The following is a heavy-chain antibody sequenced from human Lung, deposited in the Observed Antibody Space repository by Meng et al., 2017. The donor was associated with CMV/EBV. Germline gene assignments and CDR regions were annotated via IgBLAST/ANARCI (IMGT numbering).Heavy chain of an antibody. D-gene: IGHD1-7*01. CDR1: GGSFSGYY. V-gene: IGHV4-34*01. Sequence: SQXXXLTXAVYGGSFSGYYWSWIRQPPGKGLEWIGEINHSGSTNYNPSLKSRVTISVDTSKNQFSLKLSSVTAADTAVYYCARGAWNYVGVFEYGGQGKLVTVSS. CDR2: INHSGST. J-gene: IGHJ4*02. CDR3: ARGAWNYVGVFEY.